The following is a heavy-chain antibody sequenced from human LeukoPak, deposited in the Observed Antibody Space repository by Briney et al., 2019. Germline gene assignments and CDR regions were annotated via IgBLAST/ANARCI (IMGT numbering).Heavy chain of an antibody. Sequence: GGSLRLSCAASGFTFSSYSMNWVRQAPGKGLEWVSSISSSSSYIYYADSVKGRFTISRDNSKNTLYLQMNSLRAEDTAVYYCAKAPLMITFGGVIVPYFDYWGQGTLVTVSS. V-gene: IGHV3-21*04. J-gene: IGHJ4*02. CDR3: AKAPLMITFGGVIVPYFDY. CDR1: GFTFSSYS. CDR2: ISSSSSYI. D-gene: IGHD3-16*02.